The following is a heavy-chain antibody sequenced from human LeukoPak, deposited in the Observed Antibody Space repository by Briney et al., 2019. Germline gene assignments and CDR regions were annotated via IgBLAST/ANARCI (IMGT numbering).Heavy chain of an antibody. CDR2: IYYSGIS. D-gene: IGHD3-10*01. CDR3: ARHYGSGNNGFDI. V-gene: IGHV4-59*08. CDR1: GGSISTSY. Sequence: TSETLSLTCTVSGGSISTSYWSWIRQPPGKGLEWIGYIYYSGISDYNPSLESRLTMSVDTSKSQFSLKLRSVTAADTAVYYCARHYGSGNNGFDIWGQGTKVTVSS. J-gene: IGHJ3*02.